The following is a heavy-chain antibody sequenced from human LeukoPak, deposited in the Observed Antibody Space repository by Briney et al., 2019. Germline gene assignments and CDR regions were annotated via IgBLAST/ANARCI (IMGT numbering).Heavy chain of an antibody. CDR1: GYSFPSYW. Sequence: GESLKISCKGSGYSFPSYWIGWVRQMPGKGLEWMGIIYPGDSDTRYSPSFQGQVTISADKSISTAYLQWSSLKASDTAMYYCARQPGIAAAEDAFDIWGQGTMVTVSS. D-gene: IGHD6-13*01. V-gene: IGHV5-51*01. CDR2: IYPGDSDT. J-gene: IGHJ3*02. CDR3: ARQPGIAAAEDAFDI.